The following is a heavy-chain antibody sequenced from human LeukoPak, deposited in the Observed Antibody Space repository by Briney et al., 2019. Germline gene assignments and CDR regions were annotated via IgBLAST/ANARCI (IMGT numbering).Heavy chain of an antibody. J-gene: IGHJ3*02. CDR3: ARFYPGGNDAFDI. CDR1: GGSISSSGYY. D-gene: IGHD4-23*01. V-gene: IGHV4-39*01. CDR2: IYYSGST. Sequence: SETLSLTCTVSGGSISSSGYYWGWIRQPPGKGLEWIGSIYYSGSTYYNPSLKSRVTISVDTSKNQFSLKLSSVTAADTAVYYCARFYPGGNDAFDIWGQGTMVTVSS.